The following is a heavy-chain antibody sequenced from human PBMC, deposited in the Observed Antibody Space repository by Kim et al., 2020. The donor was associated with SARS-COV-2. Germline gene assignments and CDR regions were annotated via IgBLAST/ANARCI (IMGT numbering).Heavy chain of an antibody. V-gene: IGHV4-59*13. J-gene: IGHJ4*02. CDR1: GGSISSYY. Sequence: SETLSLTCTVSGGSISSYYWSWIRQPPGKGLEWIGYSYYSGSTNYKPSLKIRGTISVDTSKNQFSLKLRSVTDADTAVYYCARVHKRRDSGSYYIKDWGQGTLVTVSS. CDR3: ARVHKRRDSGSYYIKD. D-gene: IGHD3-10*01. CDR2: SYYSGST.